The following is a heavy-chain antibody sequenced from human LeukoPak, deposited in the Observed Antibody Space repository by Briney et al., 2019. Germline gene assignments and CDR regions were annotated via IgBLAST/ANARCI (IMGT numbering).Heavy chain of an antibody. J-gene: IGHJ4*02. CDR3: ARLDFWSGYYQDY. CDR1: GGSVSSGSYY. Sequence: TSETLSLTCTVSGGSVSSGSYYWSWIRQPPGKGLEWIGYIYYSGSTYYNPSLKSRVTISVDTSKNQFSLKLSSVTAADTAVYYCARLDFWSGYYQDYWGQGTLVTVSS. CDR2: IYYSGST. D-gene: IGHD3-3*01. V-gene: IGHV4-30-4*01.